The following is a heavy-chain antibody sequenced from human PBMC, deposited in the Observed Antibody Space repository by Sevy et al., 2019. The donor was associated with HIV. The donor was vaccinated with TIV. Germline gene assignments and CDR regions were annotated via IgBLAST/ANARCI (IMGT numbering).Heavy chain of an antibody. Sequence: SETLSLTCAVYGGSFSGYYWSWIRQPPGKGLDWIGEINHSGSTNYNPSLKSRVTMSVDTSKNQFSLKLTSVTAADTAVYYCARGPKPLRSDYGDYRGVGYYFDSWGQGTLVTVSS. CDR3: ARGPKPLRSDYGDYRGVGYYFDS. V-gene: IGHV4-34*01. CDR1: GGSFSGYY. J-gene: IGHJ4*02. CDR2: INHSGST. D-gene: IGHD4-17*01.